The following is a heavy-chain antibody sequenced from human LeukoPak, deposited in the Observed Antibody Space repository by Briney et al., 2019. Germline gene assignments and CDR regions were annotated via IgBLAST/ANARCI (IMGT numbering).Heavy chain of an antibody. Sequence: ASVKVSCKASGYTFTNYYMHWVRQAPGQGLEWMGIINPSGGSTSYAQKFQGRVTMTRDMSTSTVYMELSSLRSDDTAVYYCARGPNTYYDSGTETYYYYMDVWGKGTTVTVSS. CDR3: ARGPNTYYDSGTETYYYYMDV. D-gene: IGHD3-3*01. CDR1: GYTFTNYY. V-gene: IGHV1-46*01. CDR2: INPSGGST. J-gene: IGHJ6*03.